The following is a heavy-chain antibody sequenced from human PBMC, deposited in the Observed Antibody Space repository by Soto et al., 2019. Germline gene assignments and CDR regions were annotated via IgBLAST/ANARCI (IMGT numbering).Heavy chain of an antibody. V-gene: IGHV1-69*04. D-gene: IGHD5-12*01. CDR2: IIPILGIA. CDR3: ARDPDIVATTDAFDI. J-gene: IGHJ3*02. Sequence: GASVKVSCKASGGTFSSYTISWVRQAPGQGLEWVGRIIPILGIANYAQKFQGRVTITADKSTSTAYMELSSLRSEDTAVYYCARDPDIVATTDAFDIWGQGTMVTVSS. CDR1: GGTFSSYT.